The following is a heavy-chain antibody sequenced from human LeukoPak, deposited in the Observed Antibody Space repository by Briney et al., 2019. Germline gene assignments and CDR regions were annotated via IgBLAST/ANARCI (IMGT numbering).Heavy chain of an antibody. Sequence: GGSLRLSCAASGFTFSNYGIHWVRQAPGKGLEWVAVISFDGSNKYYADSVKGRFTISRDNSKNTLYLQMNSLRAEDTAVYYCAKDSVDTAMVYWGQGTLVTVSS. D-gene: IGHD5-18*01. CDR3: AKDSVDTAMVY. V-gene: IGHV3-30*18. CDR1: GFTFSNYG. CDR2: ISFDGSNK. J-gene: IGHJ4*02.